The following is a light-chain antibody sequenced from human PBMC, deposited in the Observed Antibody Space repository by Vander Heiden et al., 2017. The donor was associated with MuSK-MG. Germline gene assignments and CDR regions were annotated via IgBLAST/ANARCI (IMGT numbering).Light chain of an antibody. CDR3: QRDNNWLL. J-gene: IGKJ1*01. CDR2: GAS. CDR1: QSVSSN. V-gene: IGKV3-15*01. Sequence: EIVMTQSPATLPVSPGERATLPCRASQSVSSNLDWYQQKPGQAPRLLIYGASASANGIRDRFSGSGSGTEFTLTSSSLQSEDFAVYYWQRDNNWLLFGQGTKVEIK.